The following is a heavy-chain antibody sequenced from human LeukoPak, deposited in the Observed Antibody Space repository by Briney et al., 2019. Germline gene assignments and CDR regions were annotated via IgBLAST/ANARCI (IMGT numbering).Heavy chain of an antibody. D-gene: IGHD3-10*01. CDR3: ARVGGFMVRGVLGDDP. CDR2: IIPIFGRA. V-gene: IGHV1-69*13. CDR1: GGTFTSYG. J-gene: IGHJ5*02. Sequence: AAVKVSCKASGGTFTSYGISWVRQAPGQGLEWKGGIIPIFGRANYAQKFQGRVTITADESTSAAYMELSSLRSEDTAVYYCARVGGFMVRGVLGDDPWGQGTLVTVSS.